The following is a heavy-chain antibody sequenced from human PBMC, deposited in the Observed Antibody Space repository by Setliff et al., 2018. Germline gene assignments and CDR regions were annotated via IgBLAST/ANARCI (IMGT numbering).Heavy chain of an antibody. D-gene: IGHD5-18*01. J-gene: IGHJ6*03. CDR1: GGSISSSSYY. CDR3: ARLDGAGLWSHYYCYYMDV. CDR2: TYYRGST. V-gene: IGHV4-39*01. Sequence: SETLSLTCTVSGGSISSSSYYWGWIRQPPGKGLEWIGSTYYRGSTYYNPSLKSRVTISVDTSKNQFSLKLSSVTAADTAVYYCARLDGAGLWSHYYCYYMDVWGKGTTVTVSS.